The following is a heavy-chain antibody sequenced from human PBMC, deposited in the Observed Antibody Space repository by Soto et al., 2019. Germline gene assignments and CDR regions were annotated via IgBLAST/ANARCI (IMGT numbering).Heavy chain of an antibody. CDR3: ARDRIAVAGKRLDYYYYGMDV. V-gene: IGHV1-18*01. Sequence: ASVKVSCKASGYTFTSYGVSWVRQAPGQGLEWMGWISAYNGNTNYAQKLQGRVTMTTDTSTSTAYMELRSLRSDDTAVYYCARDRIAVAGKRLDYYYYGMDVWGQGTTVTVSS. CDR1: GYTFTSYG. J-gene: IGHJ6*02. D-gene: IGHD6-19*01. CDR2: ISAYNGNT.